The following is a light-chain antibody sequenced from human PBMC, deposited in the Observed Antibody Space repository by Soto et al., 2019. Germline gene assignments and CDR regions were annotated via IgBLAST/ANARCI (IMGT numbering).Light chain of an antibody. CDR1: SSDVGSYNL. Sequence: QSVLTQPASVSGSPGQSITISCTGTSSDVGSYNLVSWYQQHPGKAPKLMIYEGSKRPSGVSNRFSGSKSGNTASLTISGLRAEDEADYYCCSYAGSSTPSYVFGTGTKGTVL. CDR2: EGS. CDR3: CSYAGSSTPSYV. V-gene: IGLV2-23*01. J-gene: IGLJ1*01.